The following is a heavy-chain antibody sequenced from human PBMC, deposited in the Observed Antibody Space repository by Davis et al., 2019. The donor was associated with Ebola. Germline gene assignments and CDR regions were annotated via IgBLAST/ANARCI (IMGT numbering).Heavy chain of an antibody. CDR3: ARIRKGMGTGTTWWFDP. CDR2: IYPGDSDT. J-gene: IGHJ5*02. D-gene: IGHD1-1*01. Sequence: PGGSLRLSCKGSGYSFTSYWIGWVRQMPGKGLEWMGIIYPGDSDTRYSPSFQGQVTISADKSISTAYLQWSSLKASDTAMYYCARIRKGMGTGTTWWFDPWGQGTLVTVSS. V-gene: IGHV5-51*01. CDR1: GYSFTSYW.